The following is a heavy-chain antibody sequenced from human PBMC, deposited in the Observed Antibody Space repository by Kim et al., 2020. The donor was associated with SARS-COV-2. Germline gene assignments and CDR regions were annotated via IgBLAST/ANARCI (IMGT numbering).Heavy chain of an antibody. D-gene: IGHD3-22*01. CDR2: INPSGGST. J-gene: IGHJ4*02. V-gene: IGHV1-46*01. CDR1: GYTFTSYY. CDR3: ARGEETYYYDSSGYY. Sequence: ASVKVSCKASGYTFTSYYMHWVRQAPGQGLEWMGIINPSGGSTSYAQKFQGRVTMTRDTSTSTVYMELSSLRSEDTAVYYCARGEETYYYDSSGYYWGQGTLVTVSS.